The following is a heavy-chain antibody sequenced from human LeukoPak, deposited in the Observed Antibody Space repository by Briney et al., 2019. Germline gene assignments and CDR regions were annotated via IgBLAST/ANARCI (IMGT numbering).Heavy chain of an antibody. V-gene: IGHV4-59*12. D-gene: IGHD4-17*01. CDR3: ARERAYYGDYYFDY. CDR2: IYYSGST. CDR1: GGSISSYY. J-gene: IGHJ4*02. Sequence: PSETLSLTCTVSGGSISSYYWSWIRQPPGKGLEWIGYIYYSGSTNYNPSLKSRVTISVDTSKNQFSLKLSSVTAADTAVYYCARERAYYGDYYFDYWAREPWSPSPQ.